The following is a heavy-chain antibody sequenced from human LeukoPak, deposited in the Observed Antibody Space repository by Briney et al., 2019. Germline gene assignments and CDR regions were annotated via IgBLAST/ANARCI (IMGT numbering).Heavy chain of an antibody. CDR3: TRDLMDYDVSTGLHHYYMDV. Sequence: GGSLRLSCAASGFTFSDYWMHWVRQAPGKGLMWVSRIRPDGSGTNYADSVKGRFTISRDNAKNTLYLQMNTLRVEDTAVYYCTRDLMDYDVSTGLHHYYMDVWGQGTTVTVSS. V-gene: IGHV3-74*01. CDR1: GFTFSDYW. CDR2: IRPDGSGT. D-gene: IGHD3-9*01. J-gene: IGHJ6*02.